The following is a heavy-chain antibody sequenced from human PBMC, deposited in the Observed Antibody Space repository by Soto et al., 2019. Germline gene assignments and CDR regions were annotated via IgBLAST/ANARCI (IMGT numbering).Heavy chain of an antibody. Sequence: EVQLVESGGGLVKPGGSLRLSCAASGFTFSNAWMSWVRQAPGKGLEWVGRIKSKTDGGTTDYAAPVKGRFTISRDDSKNTLYLQKNSLKTEGTAVYYCTTDPYCGGDWYVQYFDYWGQGTLVTVSS. V-gene: IGHV3-15*01. CDR1: GFTFSNAW. CDR3: TTDPYCGGDWYVQYFDY. D-gene: IGHD2-21*01. CDR2: IKSKTDGGTT. J-gene: IGHJ4*02.